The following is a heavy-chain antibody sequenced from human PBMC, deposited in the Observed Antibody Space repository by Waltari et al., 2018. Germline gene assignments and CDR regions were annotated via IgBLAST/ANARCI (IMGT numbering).Heavy chain of an antibody. Sequence: QVQLVQSGAEVKKPGSSVKVSCKASGGTFTGYYMHWVRQAPGQGLEWMGRINPNSGGTNYAQKFQGRVTMTRDTSISTAYMELSRLRSDDTAVYYCAGRLWFGELLPSDAFDIWGQGTMVTVSS. CDR3: AGRLWFGELLPSDAFDI. J-gene: IGHJ3*02. D-gene: IGHD3-10*01. CDR2: INPNSGGT. V-gene: IGHV1-2*06. CDR1: GGTFTGYY.